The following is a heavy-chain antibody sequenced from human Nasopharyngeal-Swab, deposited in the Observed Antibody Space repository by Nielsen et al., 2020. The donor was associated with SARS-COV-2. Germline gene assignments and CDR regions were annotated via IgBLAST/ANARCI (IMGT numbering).Heavy chain of an antibody. CDR2: ISYDGSNK. V-gene: IGHV3-30-3*01. J-gene: IGHJ6*02. CDR3: ARDLNYYDSSGPTVLDV. CDR1: GFTFSSYA. Sequence: GESLKISCAASGFTFSSYAMHWVRQAPGKGLEWVAVISYDGSNKYYADSVKGRFTISRDNSKNTLYLQMNSLRAEDTAVYYCARDLNYYDSSGPTVLDVWGQGTTVTVSS. D-gene: IGHD3-22*01.